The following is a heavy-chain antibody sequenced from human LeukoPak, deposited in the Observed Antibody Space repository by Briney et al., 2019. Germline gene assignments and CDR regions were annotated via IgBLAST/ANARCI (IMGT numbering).Heavy chain of an antibody. J-gene: IGHJ4*02. CDR1: GGTFNNYA. Sequence: SVKVSCKTSGGTFNNYAISWVRQAPGQGLEWMGRVVPMFGIRNYPQTFRGRVNITADKATNTVYMELLSLRAEDTAIYYCATEPSRSYSFDHLDFWGLGTPVTVSS. D-gene: IGHD5-12*01. CDR2: VVPMFGIR. CDR3: ATEPSRSYSFDHLDF. V-gene: IGHV1-69*04.